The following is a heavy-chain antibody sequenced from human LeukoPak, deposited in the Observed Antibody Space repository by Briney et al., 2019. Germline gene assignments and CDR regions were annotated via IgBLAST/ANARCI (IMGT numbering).Heavy chain of an antibody. CDR2: IHHSGST. D-gene: IGHD4-17*01. CDR3: TRQSGTVTPIDY. Sequence: SETLSLTCAVSIGSLSGYSWGWIRQAPGKGLDWIGEIHHSGSTTYNSSLKNRVPISLDKPKSQLSVILTSVTAADTAVYYCTRQSGTVTPIDYWGQGILVTVSS. V-gene: IGHV4-34*01. CDR1: IGSLSGYS. J-gene: IGHJ4*02.